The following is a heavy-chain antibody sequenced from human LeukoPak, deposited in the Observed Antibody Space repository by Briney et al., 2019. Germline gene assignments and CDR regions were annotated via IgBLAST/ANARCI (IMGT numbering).Heavy chain of an antibody. V-gene: IGHV6-1*01. J-gene: IGHJ4*02. Sequence: SQTLSLTCAISGDSVSSNSAAWNWIRQSPSRGLEWLGRTYYRSKWYNDYAVSVKSRITINPDTSKNQFSLQLNSVTAADTAVYYCARGLVDTAMDGKNFDYWGQGTLVTVSS. CDR1: GDSVSSNSAA. CDR2: TYYRSKWYN. CDR3: ARGLVDTAMDGKNFDY. D-gene: IGHD5-18*01.